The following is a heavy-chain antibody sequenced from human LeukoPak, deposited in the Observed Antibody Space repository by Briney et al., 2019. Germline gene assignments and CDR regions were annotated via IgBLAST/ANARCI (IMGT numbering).Heavy chain of an antibody. J-gene: IGHJ4*02. Sequence: GGSLRLSCAASGFTFSSYSMNWVRQAPGKGLEWVSSISSSSSYIYYADSVKGRFTISRGNAKNSLYLQMNSLRAEDTAVYYCARESDSGYSYGDYWGQGTLVTVSS. V-gene: IGHV3-21*01. CDR3: ARESDSGYSYGDY. CDR2: ISSSSSYI. D-gene: IGHD5-18*01. CDR1: GFTFSSYS.